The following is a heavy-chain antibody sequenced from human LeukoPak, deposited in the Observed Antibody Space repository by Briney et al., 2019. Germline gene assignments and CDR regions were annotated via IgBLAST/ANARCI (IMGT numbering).Heavy chain of an antibody. CDR2: VSGDGAGM. D-gene: IGHD2-8*01. Sequence: PGGSLRLSCAASGFAFPNYAMNWVRQAPGKGLEWVSGVSGDGAGMYYADSVKGRFTVSRDNSENTLSLQMDILRAEDTAVYYCVKNGVQSLFTVYNWFDSWGQGTLVTVSS. CDR3: VKNGVQSLFTVYNWFDS. J-gene: IGHJ5*01. V-gene: IGHV3-23*01. CDR1: GFAFPNYA.